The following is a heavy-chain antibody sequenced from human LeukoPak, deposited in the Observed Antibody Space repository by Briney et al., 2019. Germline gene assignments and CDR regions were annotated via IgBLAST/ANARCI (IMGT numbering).Heavy chain of an antibody. J-gene: IGHJ6*02. D-gene: IGHD3-10*01. CDR2: INNHGTTI. CDR1: GFIFSDYY. V-gene: IGHV3-11*01. CDR3: ARFRGSGRPYGMDV. Sequence: GGSLRLSCAASGFIFSDYYMSWIRQPPGKGLEWVSYINNHGTTIYYADSVKGRFTISRDNAKNSLHLQINSLRAEDTAVYYCARFRGSGRPYGMDVWGQGTTVTVSS.